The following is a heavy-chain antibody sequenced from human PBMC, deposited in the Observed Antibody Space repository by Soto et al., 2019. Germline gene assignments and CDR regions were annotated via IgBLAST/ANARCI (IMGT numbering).Heavy chain of an antibody. Sequence: QVQLVESGGGVVQPGRSLRLSCAASGFTFSNYGMHWVRQAPGKGLEWVAVISYHGRDKYYADSVKGRFTSSRDNSKNPRYLQMDSLRAEDSAVYYSAKDHVTTTVTAVGYWGQGTLVTVSS. CDR1: GFTFSNYG. V-gene: IGHV3-30*18. D-gene: IGHD4-17*01. CDR2: ISYHGRDK. J-gene: IGHJ4*02. CDR3: AKDHVTTTVTAVGY.